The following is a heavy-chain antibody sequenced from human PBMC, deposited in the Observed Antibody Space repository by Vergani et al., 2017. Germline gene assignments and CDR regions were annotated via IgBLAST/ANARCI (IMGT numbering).Heavy chain of an antibody. CDR1: EYSFGNYW. Sequence: EVELVQSGPEMRKPGESLKISCKGSEYSFGNYWIGWVRQMPGKGLEWMGIIYPADSDTRYSPSFQGQVTISADKSISTAFLQWDSLKASDTALYYCAKDRGPYYDSSGCNYWGQGTLVTVSS. J-gene: IGHJ4*02. CDR2: IYPADSDT. D-gene: IGHD3-22*01. CDR3: AKDRGPYYDSSGCNY. V-gene: IGHV5-51*03.